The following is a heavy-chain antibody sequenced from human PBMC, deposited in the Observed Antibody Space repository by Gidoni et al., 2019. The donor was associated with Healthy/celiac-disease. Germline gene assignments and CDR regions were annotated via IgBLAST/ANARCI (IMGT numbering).Heavy chain of an antibody. V-gene: IGHV4-34*01. CDR2: INHSGST. CDR1: GGSFSGYY. Sequence: QVQLQQWGAGLLKPSETLSLTCAVYGGSFSGYYWSWIRQPPGKGLEWIGEINHSGSTNYNPSLKSRVTISVDTSKNQFSLKLSSVTAADTAVYYCARVGDGYNYWYFDLWGRGTLVTVSS. CDR3: ARVGDGYNYWYFDL. J-gene: IGHJ2*01. D-gene: IGHD5-12*01.